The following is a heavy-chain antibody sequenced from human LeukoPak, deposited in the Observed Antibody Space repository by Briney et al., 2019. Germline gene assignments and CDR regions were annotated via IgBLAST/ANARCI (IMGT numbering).Heavy chain of an antibody. Sequence: ASVKVSCKASGYTFTSYGISWVRQAPGQGLEWMGWISAYNGNTNYAQKLQGRVTMTTDTSTSTAYMELRNLRSDDTAVYYCARGKAMAPYNWFDPWGQGTLVTVSS. D-gene: IGHD5-18*01. CDR2: ISAYNGNT. CDR3: ARGKAMAPYNWFDP. V-gene: IGHV1-18*01. J-gene: IGHJ5*02. CDR1: GYTFTSYG.